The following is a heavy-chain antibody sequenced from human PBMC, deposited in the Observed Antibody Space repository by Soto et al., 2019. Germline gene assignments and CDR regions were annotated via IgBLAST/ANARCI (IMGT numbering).Heavy chain of an antibody. V-gene: IGHV3-23*01. CDR2: ISVSDAGT. D-gene: IGHD3-22*01. J-gene: IGHJ4*02. Sequence: EVQLLESGGGLVHPGESLRLSCAASGFTFRNYVMSWVRQAPGKGLEWVSTISVSDAGTSYADSVKGRFTISRDNSKNTLYLQMNSLRAEDTAVYYCAKDAPGSGWLSDYWGQGARVTVSS. CDR1: GFTFRNYV. CDR3: AKDAPGSGWLSDY.